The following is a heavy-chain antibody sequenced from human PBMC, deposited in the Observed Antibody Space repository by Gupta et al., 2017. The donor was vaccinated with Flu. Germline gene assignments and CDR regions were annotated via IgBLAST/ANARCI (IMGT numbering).Heavy chain of an antibody. CDR2: IIPIFGTA. J-gene: IGHJ6*02. D-gene: IGHD6-19*01. Sequence: QVQLVQSGAEVKKPGSSVKVSCKASGGTFSSYAISWVRQAPGQGLEWMGGIIPIFGTANYAQKFQGRVTITADKSTSTAYMELSSLRSEDTAVYYCARSEVAGTSSRHYYGMDVWGQGTTVTLSS. CDR3: ARSEVAGTSSRHYYGMDV. V-gene: IGHV1-69*06. CDR1: GGTFSSYA.